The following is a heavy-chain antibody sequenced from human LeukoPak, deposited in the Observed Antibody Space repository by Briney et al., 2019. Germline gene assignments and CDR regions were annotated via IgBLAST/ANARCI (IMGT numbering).Heavy chain of an antibody. CDR1: GGSTSSYY. D-gene: IGHD5-18*01. CDR2: IYYSGST. Sequence: PSETLPLTCTVSGGSTSSYYWSWIRQTPGKGLEWIGYIYYSGSTNYNPSLKSRVTISVDTSKNQFSLKLSSVTAADTAVYYCARDRGGYTYSHDYWGQGTLVTVSS. V-gene: IGHV4-59*01. CDR3: ARDRGGYTYSHDY. J-gene: IGHJ4*02.